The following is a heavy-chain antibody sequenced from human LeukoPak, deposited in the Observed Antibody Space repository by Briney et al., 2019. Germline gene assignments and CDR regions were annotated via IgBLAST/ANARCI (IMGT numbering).Heavy chain of an antibody. CDR2: ISAYNGNT. CDR1: GYTFTSYD. Sequence: ASVKVSCKASGYTFTSYDINWVRQATGQGLEWMGWISAYNGNTNYAQKLQGRVTMTTDTSTSTAYMELRSLRSDDTAVYYCARDLTTKGMDVWGKGTTVTVSS. J-gene: IGHJ6*03. D-gene: IGHD4-17*01. CDR3: ARDLTTKGMDV. V-gene: IGHV1-18*01.